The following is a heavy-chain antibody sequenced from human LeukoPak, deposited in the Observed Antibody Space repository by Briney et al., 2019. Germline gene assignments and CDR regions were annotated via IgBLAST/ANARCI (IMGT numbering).Heavy chain of an antibody. CDR2: ISKSAGTI. Sequence: PGGSLRLSCAASGFTFSSYEMSWVRQAPGKGLEWISYISKSAGTIYYADSVRGRFTVSRDNANNSLSLHMNSLRADDTAVYYCARAQWFGEYLDYWGQGTLVTVSS. CDR1: GFTFSSYE. V-gene: IGHV3-48*03. D-gene: IGHD3-10*01. J-gene: IGHJ4*02. CDR3: ARAQWFGEYLDY.